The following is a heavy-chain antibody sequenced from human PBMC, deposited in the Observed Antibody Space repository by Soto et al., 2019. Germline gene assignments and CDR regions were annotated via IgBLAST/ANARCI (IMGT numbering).Heavy chain of an antibody. CDR2: IRSKANSYAT. V-gene: IGHV3-73*02. CDR3: TSWVVTAIPADY. CDR1: GLTFSGSA. D-gene: IGHD2-21*02. Sequence: EVQLVESGGGLVQPGGSLKLSCAASGLTFSGSAMHWVRQASGKGLEWVGRIRSKANSYATAYAASVKGRFTISRDDSKNTAYMQMNSLKTEDTAVYYCTSWVVTAIPADYWGQGTLVTVSS. J-gene: IGHJ4*02.